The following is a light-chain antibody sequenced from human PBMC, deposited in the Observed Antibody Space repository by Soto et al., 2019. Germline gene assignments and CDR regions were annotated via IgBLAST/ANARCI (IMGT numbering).Light chain of an antibody. CDR3: QQYRSWPRT. CDR1: QSVDIN. V-gene: IGKV3-15*01. J-gene: IGKJ1*01. Sequence: EIGLTQSPATLSVSPGERVTLSCRASQSVDINLAWYQQKPGQAPRLLIYGASTRATDMSGTFSGRGSGTEFTLTISNVRPEDFAVYYCQQYRSWPRTFGQGTKVDIK. CDR2: GAS.